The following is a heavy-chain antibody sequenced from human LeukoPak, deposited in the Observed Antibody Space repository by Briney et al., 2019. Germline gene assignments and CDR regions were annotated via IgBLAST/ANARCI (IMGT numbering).Heavy chain of an antibody. Sequence: GGSLRLSCAASGFAFSSYGIRWVRQVPGKGLEWVSFISYDGTNKYYTDSVKGRFTISRDNAKNTLYLQMNSLRAEDTAVYYCAKATGATVYNAFDIWGQGTMVTASS. CDR2: ISYDGTNK. J-gene: IGHJ3*02. CDR3: AKATGATVYNAFDI. D-gene: IGHD1-26*01. V-gene: IGHV3-30*19. CDR1: GFAFSSYG.